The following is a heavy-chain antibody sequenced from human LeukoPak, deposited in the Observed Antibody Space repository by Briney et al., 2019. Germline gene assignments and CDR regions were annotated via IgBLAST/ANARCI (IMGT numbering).Heavy chain of an antibody. Sequence: SETLSLTCAVYGGSFSGYYWSWIRQPPGKGLEWIGEINHSGSTNYNPSLKSRVTISVDTSKNQFSLKPSSVTAADTAVYYCARGGYFDWLLPNDAFDIWGQGTMVTVS. J-gene: IGHJ3*02. CDR1: GGSFSGYY. CDR3: ARGGYFDWLLPNDAFDI. CDR2: INHSGST. D-gene: IGHD3-9*01. V-gene: IGHV4-34*01.